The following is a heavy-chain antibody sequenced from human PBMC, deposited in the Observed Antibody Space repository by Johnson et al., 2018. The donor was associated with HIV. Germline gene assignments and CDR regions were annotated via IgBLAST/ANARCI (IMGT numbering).Heavy chain of an antibody. Sequence: VQLVESGGGVVRPGGSLRLSCAASGFTFDDYGMSWVRQAPGKGLEWVAVISYDGSNKYFADSVKGRFTLSRDNSKNTLDLQMNSLTIEDTAVFYCAKTRMGGILDAFDLWGQGTMVIVS. D-gene: IGHD3-10*01. J-gene: IGHJ3*01. CDR1: GFTFDDYG. CDR2: ISYDGSNK. CDR3: AKTRMGGILDAFDL. V-gene: IGHV3-30*18.